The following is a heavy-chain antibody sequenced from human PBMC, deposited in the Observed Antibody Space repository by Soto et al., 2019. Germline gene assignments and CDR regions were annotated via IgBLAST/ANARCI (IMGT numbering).Heavy chain of an antibody. CDR3: ARSLYSSSWFHSGNSYYFYGMDV. CDR1: GGTFSIYA. D-gene: IGHD6-13*01. V-gene: IGHV1-69*12. CDR2: IIAFSDIV. J-gene: IGHJ6*02. Sequence: QVQLVQSGAEVKKPGSSVKVSCKASGGTFSIYAITWVRQAPGQGLEWMGGIIAFSDIVNYTQKLQGRVTITADESTNTPYMDLSSLRSEDTAVYYCARSLYSSSWFHSGNSYYFYGMDVWGQGTTVTVSS.